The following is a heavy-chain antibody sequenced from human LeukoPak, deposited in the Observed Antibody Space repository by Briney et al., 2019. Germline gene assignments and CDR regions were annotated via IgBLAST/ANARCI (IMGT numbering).Heavy chain of an antibody. CDR1: GFTFDDYA. J-gene: IGHJ4*02. CDR2: ISSGGGT. V-gene: IGHV3-23*01. CDR3: AKDYLREVDC. Sequence: GRSLRLSCAASGFTFDDYAMHWVRQAPGKGLEWVSAISSGGGTYYADSVKGRFTISRDNSKNTLYLQMNSLRAEDTATYYCAKDYLREVDCWGQGTVVTVSS. D-gene: IGHD1-26*01.